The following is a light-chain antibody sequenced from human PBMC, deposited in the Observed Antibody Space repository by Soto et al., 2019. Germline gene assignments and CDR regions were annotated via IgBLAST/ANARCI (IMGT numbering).Light chain of an antibody. CDR1: SSDVGTYNL. J-gene: IGLJ2*01. CDR3: SSYSGSRTVI. V-gene: IGLV2-23*01. Sequence: QSALTQPASVSGSPGQSITISCTGTSSDVGTYNLVSWYQQHPGKAPKLMIYEGSKRPSGISDRFAGSKSGNTASLTISGLQAGDEADYYCSSYSGSRTVIFGGGTKLTVL. CDR2: EGS.